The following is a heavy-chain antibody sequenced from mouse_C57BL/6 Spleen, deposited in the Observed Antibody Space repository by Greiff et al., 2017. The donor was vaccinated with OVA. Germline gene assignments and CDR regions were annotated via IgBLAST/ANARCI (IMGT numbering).Heavy chain of an antibody. CDR2: IDPENGDT. Sequence: EVQLQQSGAELVRPGASVKLSCTASGFNIKDDYMHWVKQRPEQGLEWIGWIDPENGDTEYASKFQGKATITADTSSNTAYLQLSSLTSEDTAVYYCTTPYYGSRGLTWYFDVWGTGTTVTVSS. V-gene: IGHV14-4*01. CDR1: GFNIKDDY. D-gene: IGHD1-1*01. CDR3: TTPYYGSRGLTWYFDV. J-gene: IGHJ1*03.